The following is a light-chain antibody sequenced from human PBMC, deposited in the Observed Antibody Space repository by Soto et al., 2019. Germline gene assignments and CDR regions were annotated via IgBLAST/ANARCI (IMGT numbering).Light chain of an antibody. CDR3: QQRYNWPLT. Sequence: EIVLTQSPGTLSLSPGERATLSCRASQSVSSSYLAWYQQKPGQAPRLFIYDASNRATGIPARFSGSGSGTDFTLTISSLEPEDFAVYYCQQRYNWPLTFGGGTKVDIK. CDR2: DAS. CDR1: QSVSSSY. V-gene: IGKV3D-20*02. J-gene: IGKJ4*01.